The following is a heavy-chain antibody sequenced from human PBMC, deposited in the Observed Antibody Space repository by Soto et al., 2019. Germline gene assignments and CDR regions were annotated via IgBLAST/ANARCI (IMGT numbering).Heavy chain of an antibody. CDR3: AKVAGGLGYFDL. CDR1: GFIFSDYA. V-gene: IGHV3-23*01. Sequence: GGSLRLSCVASGFIFSDYAMTWVRQAPGKGLEWVATISASGGNIEHTDSLKGRLTISRDNSKNTLYLQLNGLTADDTAVHYCAKVAGGLGYFDLWGRGTLVTVSS. J-gene: IGHJ2*01. CDR2: ISASGGNI. D-gene: IGHD3-16*01.